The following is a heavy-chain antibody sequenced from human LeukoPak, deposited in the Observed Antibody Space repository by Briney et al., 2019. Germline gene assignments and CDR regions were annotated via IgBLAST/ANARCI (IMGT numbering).Heavy chain of an antibody. Sequence: ASVKVSCKASGGTFSSYAISWVRQAPGQGLEWMGGIIPIFGTANYAQKFQGRVTITTDESTSTAYMELSSLRSEDTAVYYCAAYYDFWSHHHWFDPWGQGTLVTVSS. CDR1: GGTFSSYA. CDR2: IIPIFGTA. CDR3: AAYYDFWSHHHWFDP. J-gene: IGHJ5*02. V-gene: IGHV1-69*05. D-gene: IGHD3-3*01.